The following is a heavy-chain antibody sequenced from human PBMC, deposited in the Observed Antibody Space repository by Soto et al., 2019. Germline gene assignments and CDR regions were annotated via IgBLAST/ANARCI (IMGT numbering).Heavy chain of an antibody. CDR3: AHRRDGNYFDY. Sequence: QITLKESGPTLVKPTQPLTLTCTFSGFSLSTRGAGVGWIRQRPGKALEWVARIYWDDDERYTPSLKSRLTITRDTSKNRVVLTMTNMDPVDTATYYCAHRRDGNYFDYWGQGTLVTVSS. CDR1: GFSLSTRGAG. CDR2: IYWDDDE. V-gene: IGHV2-5*02. D-gene: IGHD2-21*02. J-gene: IGHJ4*02.